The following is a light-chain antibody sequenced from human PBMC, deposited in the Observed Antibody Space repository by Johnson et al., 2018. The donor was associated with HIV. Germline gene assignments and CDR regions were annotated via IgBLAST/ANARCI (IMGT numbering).Light chain of an antibody. V-gene: IGLV1-51*01. CDR3: GTWDNSLNANV. J-gene: IGLJ1*01. Sequence: QAVLTQPPSVSAAPGQKVTISCSGSSSNIGSNYVSWYQQLPGTAPKLLIYDNNKRPSGIPDRFSGSKSGTSATLGITGLQTGDEADYYCGTWDNSLNANVFGTGTKVTVL. CDR1: SSNIGSNY. CDR2: DNN.